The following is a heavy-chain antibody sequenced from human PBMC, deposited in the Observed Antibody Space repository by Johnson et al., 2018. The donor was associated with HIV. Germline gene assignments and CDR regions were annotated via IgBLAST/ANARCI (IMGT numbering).Heavy chain of an antibody. CDR3: ARGSRYTHDNDDVYLLHAFDI. Sequence: QVQLVESGGGLVKPGGSLRLSCAASGFTFSSYWMHWVRQAPGKGLEWVAIISYAGNNKYYADSVKGRFTISRDSSKNTMYLQVNSLRAEDTAVYYCARGSRYTHDNDDVYLLHAFDIWGQGTVVTVSS. V-gene: IGHV3-30-3*01. J-gene: IGHJ3*02. CDR2: ISYAGNNK. CDR1: GFTFSSYW. D-gene: IGHD3-16*01.